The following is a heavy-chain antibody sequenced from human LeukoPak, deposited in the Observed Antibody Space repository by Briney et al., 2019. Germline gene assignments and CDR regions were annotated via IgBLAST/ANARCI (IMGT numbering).Heavy chain of an antibody. Sequence: ASVKVSCKASGGTFSSYAISWVRQAPGQGLEWMGGIIPIFGTANYAQKFQGRVTITADESTSTAYMELSSLRSEDTAVYYCARGGNVLRPRDGFDYWGQGTLVTVSS. CDR3: ARGGNVLRPRDGFDY. D-gene: IGHD3-3*01. CDR1: GGTFSSYA. CDR2: IIPIFGTA. J-gene: IGHJ4*02. V-gene: IGHV1-69*13.